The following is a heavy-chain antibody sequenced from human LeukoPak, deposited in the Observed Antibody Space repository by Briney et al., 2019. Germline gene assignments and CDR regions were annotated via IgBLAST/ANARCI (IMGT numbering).Heavy chain of an antibody. CDR1: GYTFTSYG. Sequence: ASVKVSCKASGYTFTSYGISWVRQAPGQGLEWMGWISAYNGNTNYAQKLQGRVTMTTDTSTSTAYMELRSLRSDDTAVYYCAKDQALYYDILTGYPDYWGQGTLVTVSS. CDR2: ISAYNGNT. D-gene: IGHD3-9*01. CDR3: AKDQALYYDILTGYPDY. J-gene: IGHJ4*02. V-gene: IGHV1-18*01.